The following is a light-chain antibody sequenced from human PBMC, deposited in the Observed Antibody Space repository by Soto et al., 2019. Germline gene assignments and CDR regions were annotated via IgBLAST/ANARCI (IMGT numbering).Light chain of an antibody. J-gene: IGLJ1*01. CDR3: CSYAGSYTFV. Sequence: QSALTQPRSVSGSPGQSVTISCSGTSSDVGGYSYVSWYQQRPGKAPKLMIYDVITRPSGVPDRFSGSKSGNTASLTISGLQAEDEDDYFCCSYAGSYTFVFGTGTKLTVL. V-gene: IGLV2-11*01. CDR1: SSDVGGYSY. CDR2: DVI.